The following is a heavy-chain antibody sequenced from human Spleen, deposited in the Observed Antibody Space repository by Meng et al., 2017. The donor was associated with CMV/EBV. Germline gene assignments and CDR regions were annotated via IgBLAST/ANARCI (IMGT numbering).Heavy chain of an antibody. D-gene: IGHD3-10*01. CDR1: GYTFTSYD. Sequence: SGYTFTSYDINWVRQATRQGLEWMGWMNPNSGNTGYAQKFQGRVTMTRNTSISTAYMELSSLRSEDTAVYYCARGTPHYYGSAYFDYWGQGTLVTVSS. V-gene: IGHV1-8*01. CDR2: MNPNSGNT. J-gene: IGHJ4*02. CDR3: ARGTPHYYGSAYFDY.